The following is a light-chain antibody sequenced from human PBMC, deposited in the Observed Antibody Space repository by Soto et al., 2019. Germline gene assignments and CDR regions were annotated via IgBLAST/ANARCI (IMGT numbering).Light chain of an antibody. Sequence: EIVMTQSPATLSVSPGERATLSCRASQSVSSNLAWYQQKPGQAPRLLIYGASTRATGIPARFSGSGSGTEFTLTISSLQPEDFATYYCQQVNNYPLTFGGGTKVDI. CDR3: QQVNNYPLT. CDR1: QSVSSN. J-gene: IGKJ4*01. CDR2: GAS. V-gene: IGKV3-15*01.